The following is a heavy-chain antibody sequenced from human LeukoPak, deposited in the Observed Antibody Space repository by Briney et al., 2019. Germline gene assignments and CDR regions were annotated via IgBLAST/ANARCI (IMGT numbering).Heavy chain of an antibody. J-gene: IGHJ6*03. CDR2: VDPTGST. CDR3: ARGRVSSSTWYSTYYYYFYMDV. V-gene: IGHV4-59*01. CDR1: DDSITMYY. D-gene: IGHD1-1*01. Sequence: SETLSLTCTVADDSITMYYWTWIRQPPGKGLERIGDVDPTGSTNFNPSLNGRVSISRDTSKNLFSLRLRSVTAADTAVYFCARGRVSSSTWYSTYYYYFYMDVWGKGTTVTVSS.